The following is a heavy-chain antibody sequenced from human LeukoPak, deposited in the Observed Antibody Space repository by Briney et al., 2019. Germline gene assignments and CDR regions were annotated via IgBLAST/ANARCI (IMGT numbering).Heavy chain of an antibody. Sequence: ASVKVSCKASGYTFTSYYMHWVRQAPGQGLEWMGIINPSGGSTSYAQKFQGRVTMTRDTSTSTVYMELSSLRSEDTAVYYCARRAIRRWWFDPWGQGTLVTASS. CDR2: INPSGGST. CDR3: ARRAIRRWWFDP. D-gene: IGHD4-23*01. V-gene: IGHV1-46*01. J-gene: IGHJ5*02. CDR1: GYTFTSYY.